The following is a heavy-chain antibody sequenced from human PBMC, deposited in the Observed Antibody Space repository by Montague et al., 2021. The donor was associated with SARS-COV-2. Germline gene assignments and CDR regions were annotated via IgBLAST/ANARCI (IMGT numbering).Heavy chain of an antibody. V-gene: IGHV4-59*01. D-gene: IGHD3-3*01. J-gene: IGHJ5*02. CDR1: GGSISSYY. Sequence: SETLSLTCTVSGGSISSYYWSWIRQPPGKGLEWIGYIYYSESTNYNPSLKSRVTISVDTSKNQFSLKLSSVTAADTAVYYCARVSRITIFGVVGWFNPWGQGTLVTVSS. CDR3: ARVSRITIFGVVGWFNP. CDR2: IYYSEST.